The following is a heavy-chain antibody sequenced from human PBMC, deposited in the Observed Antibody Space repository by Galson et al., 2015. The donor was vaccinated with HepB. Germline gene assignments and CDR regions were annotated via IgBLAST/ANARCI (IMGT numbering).Heavy chain of an antibody. V-gene: IGHV3-23*01. CDR3: AKETTVTTGGAFDI. CDR2: ISGSGGST. D-gene: IGHD4-17*01. CDR1: GLTFRSYA. Sequence: GLTFRSYAMSCVRQAPGKGLEWVSAISGSGGSTYYADSVKGRFTISRDNSKNTLYLQMNSLRAEDTAVYYCAKETTVTTGGAFDIWGQGTVVTVSS. J-gene: IGHJ3*02.